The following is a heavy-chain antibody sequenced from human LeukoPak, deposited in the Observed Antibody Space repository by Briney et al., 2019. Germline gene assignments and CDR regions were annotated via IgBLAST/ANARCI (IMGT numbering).Heavy chain of an antibody. V-gene: IGHV4-39*01. CDR2: IYYSGST. D-gene: IGHD6-19*01. CDR3: ARLNSSGWYITDY. CDR1: GGSISSSSYY. J-gene: IGHJ4*02. Sequence: PSETLSLTCTVPGGSISSSSYYWGWIRQPPGKGLEWIGSIYYSGSTYYNPSLKSRVTISVDTSKNQFSLKLSSVTAADTAVYYCARLNSSGWYITDYWGQGTLVTVSS.